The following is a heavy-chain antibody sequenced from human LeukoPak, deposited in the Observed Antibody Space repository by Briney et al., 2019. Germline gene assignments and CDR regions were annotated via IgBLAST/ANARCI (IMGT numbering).Heavy chain of an antibody. Sequence: GASVKVSCKASGGTFSSYAISWVRQAPGQGLEWMGRIIPILGIANYAQKFQGRVTITADKSTSTAYMELSSLRSEDTAVYYCARDEMATSTSWFDPWGQGTLVTVSS. CDR3: ARDEMATSTSWFDP. CDR2: IIPILGIA. CDR1: GGTFSSYA. J-gene: IGHJ5*02. V-gene: IGHV1-69*04. D-gene: IGHD5-24*01.